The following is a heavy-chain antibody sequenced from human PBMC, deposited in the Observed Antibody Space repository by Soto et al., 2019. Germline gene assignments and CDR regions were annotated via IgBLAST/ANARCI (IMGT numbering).Heavy chain of an antibody. J-gene: IGHJ5*02. CDR2: IYYSGST. CDR1: GASISSGDYY. Sequence: QVQLQESGPGLVKPSQTLSLTCAVSGASISSGDYYWSWIRQHPGKGLEWIGYIYYSGSTYYNPSLKSRVTISLDTSKTQFSLKLRSVTAADTAVYYCATIFDSSGYYYGNNWFDPWGQGTLVTVSS. CDR3: ATIFDSSGYYYGNNWFDP. V-gene: IGHV4-31*11. D-gene: IGHD3-22*01.